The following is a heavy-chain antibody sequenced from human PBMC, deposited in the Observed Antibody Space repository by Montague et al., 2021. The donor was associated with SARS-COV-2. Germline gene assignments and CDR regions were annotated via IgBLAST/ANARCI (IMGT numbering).Heavy chain of an antibody. CDR2: IYYRGST. Sequence: SETLSLTCTVSNGSINNYYWSWVRQPPGKRLEWIGYIYYRGSTNYNPSLESRVTMSIDTSKNQFSLKLRSVTAADTAVYFCAREGLHSWFDPWGQGTLVIVSS. CDR1: NGSINNYY. V-gene: IGHV4-59*01. CDR3: AREGLHSWFDP. J-gene: IGHJ5*02.